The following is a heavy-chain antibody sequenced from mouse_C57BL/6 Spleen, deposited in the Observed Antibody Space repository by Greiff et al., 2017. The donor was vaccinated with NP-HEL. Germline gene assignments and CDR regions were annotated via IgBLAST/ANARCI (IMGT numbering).Heavy chain of an antibody. CDR1: GYAFSSSW. D-gene: IGHD2-5*01. V-gene: IGHV1-82*01. J-gene: IGHJ4*01. Sequence: QVQLQQSGPELVKPGASVKISCKASGYAFSSSWMNWVKQRPGNGLEWIGRIYPGDGDTNYNGKFKGKATLTADKSSSTAYMQLSSLTSEDSAVYFCARESNYDAMDYWGQGTSVTVSS. CDR2: IYPGDGDT. CDR3: ARESNYDAMDY.